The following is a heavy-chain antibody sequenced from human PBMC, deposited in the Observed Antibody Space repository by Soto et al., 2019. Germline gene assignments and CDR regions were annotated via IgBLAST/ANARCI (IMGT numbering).Heavy chain of an antibody. CDR3: TTMTITVVTPRPRTPNANY. CDR2: IKSKTDGGTT. Sequence: PGGSLRLSCAASGFTFSNAWMNWVRQAPGKGLEWVGRIKSKTDGGTTDYAAPVKGRFTISRDDSKNTLYLQMNSLKTEDTAVYYCTTMTITVVTPRPRTPNANYWGQGTLVTVSS. J-gene: IGHJ4*02. V-gene: IGHV3-15*07. CDR1: GFTFSNAW. D-gene: IGHD2-21*02.